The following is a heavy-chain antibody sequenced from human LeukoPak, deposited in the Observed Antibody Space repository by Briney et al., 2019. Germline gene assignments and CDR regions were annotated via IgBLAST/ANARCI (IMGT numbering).Heavy chain of an antibody. J-gene: IGHJ4*02. Sequence: GGSLRLSSAASGFTFITCSMNWVRQAPGQGLEWVSSISSRSDYIYYADSVKGRFTISRDNAKNSLYLQVNSLRADDTAVYYCARDPFQEWELKTLDYWGQGTLVTVSS. CDR2: ISSRSDYI. CDR1: GFTFITCS. V-gene: IGHV3-21*01. D-gene: IGHD1-26*01. CDR3: ARDPFQEWELKTLDY.